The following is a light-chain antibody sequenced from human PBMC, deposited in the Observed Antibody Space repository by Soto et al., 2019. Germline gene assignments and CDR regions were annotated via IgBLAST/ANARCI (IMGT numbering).Light chain of an antibody. V-gene: IGLV1-44*01. CDR1: SSNIGSNT. CDR3: AAWDDSLNAVV. J-gene: IGLJ2*01. CDR2: SNN. Sequence: SVLTQPPSASGTPGQRVTISCFGSSSNIGSNTVNWYQQLPGTAPKLLIYSNNQRPSGVPDRFSGSKSGTSASLAISGLQSEDEADYYCAAWDDSLNAVVFGGGTKLTVL.